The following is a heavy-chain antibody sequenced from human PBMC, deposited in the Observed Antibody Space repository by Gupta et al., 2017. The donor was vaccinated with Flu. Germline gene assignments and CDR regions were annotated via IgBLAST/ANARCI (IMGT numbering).Heavy chain of an antibody. Sequence: QVKLVEPGGGGVQPGRSWRLPLAVVGFTFSCLGMRGVRQAPDKGLEWVAVIWSDGNKKYYADSVRGRFTISRDNSKNTLYLQMSSLRVEDTAVYFCARDQSSGLFYFDYWGQGTLVTVPS. CDR1: GFTFSCLG. D-gene: IGHD6-19*01. CDR2: IWSDGNKK. V-gene: IGHV3-33*01. CDR3: ARDQSSGLFYFDY. J-gene: IGHJ4*02.